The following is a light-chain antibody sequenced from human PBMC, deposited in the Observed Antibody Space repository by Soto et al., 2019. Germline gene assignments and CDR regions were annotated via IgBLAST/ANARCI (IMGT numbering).Light chain of an antibody. CDR3: QQYNNWPPYT. CDR1: QSVSSN. CDR2: GAS. V-gene: IGKV3-15*01. J-gene: IGKJ2*01. Sequence: EIVMTQSPATLSVSPGERATLSCRASQSVSSNYLAWYRQKPGQAPRLLIYGASTRATGIPARFSGSGSGTEFTLTISSLQSEDYVVYYCQQYNNWPPYTFGQGPKGDIK.